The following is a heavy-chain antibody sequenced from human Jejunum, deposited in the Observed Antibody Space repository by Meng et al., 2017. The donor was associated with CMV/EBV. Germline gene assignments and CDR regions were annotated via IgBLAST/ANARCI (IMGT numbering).Heavy chain of an antibody. V-gene: IGHV1-18*01. J-gene: IGHJ4*02. D-gene: IGHD6-19*01. Sequence: QVQRLQSGGEVKKPGAPVMVSCRASGYTFTHHGISWIRQAPGQGLEWLGWISCYNGDTIYAQKVQGRFTMTMDKSASTAYMDLRSLRSDDTAIYYCARDPSNTSGRYAYFDSWGQGTLVTVSS. CDR2: ISCYNGDT. CDR3: ARDPSNTSGRYAYFDS. CDR1: GYTFTHHG.